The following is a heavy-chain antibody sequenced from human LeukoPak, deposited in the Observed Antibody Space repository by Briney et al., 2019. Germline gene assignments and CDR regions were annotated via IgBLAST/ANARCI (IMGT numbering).Heavy chain of an antibody. CDR3: ARAGFGEFLYYYYGMDV. V-gene: IGHV3-21*01. Sequence: PGGSLRLSCAASGFTFSSYSMNWVRQAPGKGLEWVSSISSSSSYIYYADSVKGRFTISRDNAKNSLYLQMNSLRAEDTAVYYCARAGFGEFLYYYYGMDVWGQGTTVTVSS. CDR2: ISSSSSYI. CDR1: GFTFSSYS. D-gene: IGHD3-10*01. J-gene: IGHJ6*02.